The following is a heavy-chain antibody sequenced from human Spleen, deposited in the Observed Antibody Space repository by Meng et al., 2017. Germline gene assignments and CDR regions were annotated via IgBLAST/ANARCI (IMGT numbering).Heavy chain of an antibody. V-gene: IGHV1-8*02. CDR2: MNPKSGNT. Sequence: QVQPVQSGPEVKKPGASVKVSCKASDYTFTGYGVGWVRQAPGQGLEWMGWMNPKSGNTGHAQKLQGRIIMTRNTSISTAYIEFSSLRSEDTAVYYCARGRGWLQPLDYWGQGALVTVSS. CDR3: ARGRGWLQPLDY. CDR1: DYTFTGYG. J-gene: IGHJ4*02. D-gene: IGHD5-24*01.